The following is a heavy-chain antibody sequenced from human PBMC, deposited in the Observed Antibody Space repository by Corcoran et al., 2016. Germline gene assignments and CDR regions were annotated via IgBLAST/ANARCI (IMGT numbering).Heavy chain of an antibody. V-gene: IGHV4-31*03. CDR2: IYYSGST. CDR1: GGSISSGGYY. J-gene: IGHJ4*02. CDR3: ARTPVSHYYDSSSPKVYFDY. Sequence: QVQLQESGPGLVKPSQTLSLTCTVSGGSISSGGYYWSWIRQHPGKGLEWIGYIYYSGSTYYNPSLKSRVTISVDTSKNQFSLKLSSVTAADTAVYYCARTPVSHYYDSSSPKVYFDYWGQGTLVTVSS. D-gene: IGHD3-22*01.